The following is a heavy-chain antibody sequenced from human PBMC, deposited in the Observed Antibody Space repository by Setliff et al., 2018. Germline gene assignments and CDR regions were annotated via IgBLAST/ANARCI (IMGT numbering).Heavy chain of an antibody. CDR2: IYYTGTA. CDR1: GDSISSTSYQ. V-gene: IGHV4-39*01. CDR3: ARHEFVGGYYGSVTYRHFDY. D-gene: IGHD3-10*01. J-gene: IGHJ4*02. Sequence: SETLSLTCIVSGDSISSTSYQWGWVRQPPGKGLEWIGSIYYTGTAYYNPSLKSRVTISVDTSKNQFSLQVTSLAATDTALYFCARHEFVGGYYGSVTYRHFDYWGQGILVTVS.